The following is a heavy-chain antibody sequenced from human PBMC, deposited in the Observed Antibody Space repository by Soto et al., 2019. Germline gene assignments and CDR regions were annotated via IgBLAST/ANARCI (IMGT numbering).Heavy chain of an antibody. D-gene: IGHD6-6*01. V-gene: IGHV1-3*01. CDR1: GYTFTSYA. CDR3: ARDRGLSIAARQPSDY. J-gene: IGHJ4*01. Sequence: EASVKVSCKASGYTFTSYAMHWVRQAPGQRLEWMGWINAGNGNTKYSQKFQGRVTITRDTSASTAYMELSSLRSEDTAVYYCARDRGLSIAARQPSDYWGQGTLVTVSS. CDR2: INAGNGNT.